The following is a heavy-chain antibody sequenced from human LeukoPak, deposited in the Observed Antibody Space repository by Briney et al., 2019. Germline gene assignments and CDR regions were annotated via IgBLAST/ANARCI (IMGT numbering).Heavy chain of an antibody. Sequence: PGGSLRLSCAASGFTGRTNYMSWVRQAPGKWPEWVSVIYSDGTTYYADSVKGRFTLSRDNSKNTLYLQMNSLRVEDTSVYYCARDRDYDLLTGYSNGFDYWGQGTLVTVSS. V-gene: IGHV3-66*01. CDR1: GFTGRTNY. D-gene: IGHD3-9*01. CDR2: IYSDGTT. J-gene: IGHJ4*02. CDR3: ARDRDYDLLTGYSNGFDY.